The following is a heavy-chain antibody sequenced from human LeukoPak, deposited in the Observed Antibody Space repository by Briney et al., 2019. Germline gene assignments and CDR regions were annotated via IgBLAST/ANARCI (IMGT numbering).Heavy chain of an antibody. J-gene: IGHJ1*01. CDR2: IYSGGST. V-gene: IGHV3-53*01. Sequence: GGSLRLSCAAAGFTFSSHSMNWVRQAPGKGLEWVSVIYSGGSTYYADSVKGRFTISRDNSKNTLYLQMKSLRAEDTAVYYCARTDETAPAEDFQHWGQGTLVTVSS. CDR3: ARTDETAPAEDFQH. CDR1: GFTFSSHS. D-gene: IGHD2-21*02.